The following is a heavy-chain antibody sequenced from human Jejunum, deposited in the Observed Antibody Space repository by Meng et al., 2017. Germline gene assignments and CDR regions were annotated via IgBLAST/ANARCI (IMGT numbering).Heavy chain of an antibody. CDR1: GFTFSNSA. CDR3: AKLTSL. CDR2: ISGSDGRT. D-gene: IGHD3-16*01. V-gene: IGHV3-23*01. Sequence: GGSLRLSCAASGFTFSNSAMSWVRQAPGKGLEWVSVISGSDGRTYYADSVRGRFTISRDTSKNTLYLQMISLRAEDTAVYYCAKLTSLGGQGTLVTVSS. J-gene: IGHJ4*02.